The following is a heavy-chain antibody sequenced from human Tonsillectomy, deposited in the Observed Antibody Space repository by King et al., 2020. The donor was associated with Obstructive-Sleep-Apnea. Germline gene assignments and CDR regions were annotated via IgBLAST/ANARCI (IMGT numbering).Heavy chain of an antibody. CDR2: INHSGST. J-gene: IGHJ5*02. V-gene: IGHV4-34*01. CDR3: ARGRGAAAVNWFDP. CDR1: GGSFSDYY. Sequence: VQLQQWGAGLLKPSETLSLTCAVYGGSFSDYYWSWIRQPPGKGLGWIGEINHSGSTNYNPSLKIRGTISADTSNNQFSLQLSSVTAADTAVYYCARGRGAAAVNWFDPWGQGALVTVSS. D-gene: IGHD6-13*01.